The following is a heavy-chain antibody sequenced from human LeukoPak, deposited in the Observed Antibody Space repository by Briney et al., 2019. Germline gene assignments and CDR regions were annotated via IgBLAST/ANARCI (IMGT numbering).Heavy chain of an antibody. CDR3: ARDWYGDHTNDY. D-gene: IGHD4-17*01. Sequence: GGSLRLSCAASGFTFSSYAMHWVRQAPGKGLEWVAVISYDGSNKYYADSVKGRFTISRDNSKNTLYLQMNSLRAEDTAVYYCARDWYGDHTNDYWGQGTLVTVSS. J-gene: IGHJ4*02. CDR2: ISYDGSNK. V-gene: IGHV3-30-3*01. CDR1: GFTFSSYA.